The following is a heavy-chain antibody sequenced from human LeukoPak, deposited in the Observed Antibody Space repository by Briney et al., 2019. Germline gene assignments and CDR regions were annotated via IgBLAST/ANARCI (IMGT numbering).Heavy chain of an antibody. CDR1: GGSVGSGSYY. CDR3: AGSYSNYKVDY. J-gene: IGHJ4*02. V-gene: IGHV4-61*01. CDR2: ISHSGST. D-gene: IGHD4-11*01. Sequence: SETLSLTCTVSGGSVGSGSYYWSWIRQPPGKGLEWIGEISHSGSTNYNPSLKSRVTISVDTSKNQFSLKLSSVTAADTAVYYCAGSYSNYKVDYWGQGTLVTVSS.